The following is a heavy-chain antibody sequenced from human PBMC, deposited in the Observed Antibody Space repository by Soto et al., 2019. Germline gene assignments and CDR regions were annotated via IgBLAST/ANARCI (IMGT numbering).Heavy chain of an antibody. CDR2: INGDGSDI. Sequence: GGSLRLSCGASGFDFSNYWMHWVRQAPGKGLVWVSRINGDGSDIKYADSVKGRFTISRDNAKNTVYLQMNSLRADDTAVYYCARDQTTGDWFDAPGQGALVTVSS. D-gene: IGHD4-17*01. CDR1: GFDFSNYW. J-gene: IGHJ5*02. V-gene: IGHV3-74*03. CDR3: ARDQTTGDWFDA.